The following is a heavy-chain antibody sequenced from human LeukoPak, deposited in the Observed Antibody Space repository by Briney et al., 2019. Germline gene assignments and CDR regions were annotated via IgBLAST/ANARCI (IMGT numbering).Heavy chain of an antibody. D-gene: IGHD3-10*01. CDR1: GGSISSYY. CDR2: IDYRGST. Sequence: SETLSLTCTVSGGSISSYYWSWIRQPPGKGLEWIGFIDYRGSTNYNPSLKSRVTISLDTSKNQFSLRLSSVTAADTAVYYCARESTRVRGVMKNWGQGTLVTVSS. CDR3: ARESTRVRGVMKN. J-gene: IGHJ4*02. V-gene: IGHV4-59*01.